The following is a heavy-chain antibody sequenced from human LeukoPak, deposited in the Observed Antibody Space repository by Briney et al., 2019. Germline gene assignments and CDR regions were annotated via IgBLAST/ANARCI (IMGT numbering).Heavy chain of an antibody. Sequence: GGSLRLSCAASGFTFSSYSMNWVRQAPGKGLEWVSSISSSSYIYYADSVKGRFTISRDNAKNPLYLQMNSLRAEDTAVYYCARAGAAAGNFDYWGQGTLVTVSS. V-gene: IGHV3-21*01. CDR2: ISSSSYI. D-gene: IGHD6-13*01. CDR3: ARAGAAAGNFDY. J-gene: IGHJ4*02. CDR1: GFTFSSYS.